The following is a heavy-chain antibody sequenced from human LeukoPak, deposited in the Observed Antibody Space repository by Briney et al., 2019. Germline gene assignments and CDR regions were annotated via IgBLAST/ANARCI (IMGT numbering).Heavy chain of an antibody. CDR3: ARVGIVVVPAASY. D-gene: IGHD2-2*01. CDR2: IYYSGST. J-gene: IGHJ4*02. CDR1: GGSISSGDYY. Sequence: ASQTLSLTCTVSGGSISSGDYYWSWIRQPPGKGLEWIGYIYYSGSTYYNPSLKSRVTISVDTSKNQLSLKLSSVTAADTAVYYCARVGIVVVPAASYWGQGTLVTVSS. V-gene: IGHV4-30-4*08.